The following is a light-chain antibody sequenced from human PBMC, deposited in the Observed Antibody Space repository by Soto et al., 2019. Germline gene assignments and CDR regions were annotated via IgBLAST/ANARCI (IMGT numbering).Light chain of an antibody. J-gene: IGLJ2*01. CDR3: AAWDDSLSTVV. CDR2: RND. Sequence: QSVLTQPPSASGTPGQRVTISCSGSSYNIGSNYVYWYQQFPGSAPKLLIYRNDQRPSGVPDRFSGSKSGTSASLAISGPRSEDEADYYCAAWDDSLSTVVFGGGTKLTVL. CDR1: SYNIGSNY. V-gene: IGLV1-47*01.